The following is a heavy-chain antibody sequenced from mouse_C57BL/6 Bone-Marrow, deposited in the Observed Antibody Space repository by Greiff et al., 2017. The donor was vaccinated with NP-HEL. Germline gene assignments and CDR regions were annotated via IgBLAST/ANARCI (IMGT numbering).Heavy chain of an antibody. CDR1: GYTFTDYE. J-gene: IGHJ1*03. Sequence: QVHVKQSGAELVRPGASVTLSCKASGYTFTDYEMHWVKQTPVHGLEWIGAIDPETGGTAYNQKFKGKAILTADKSSSTAYMELRSLTSEDSAVYYCTKAYYSNPYWYFDVWGTGTTVTVSS. CDR2: IDPETGGT. D-gene: IGHD2-5*01. V-gene: IGHV1-15*01. CDR3: TKAYYSNPYWYFDV.